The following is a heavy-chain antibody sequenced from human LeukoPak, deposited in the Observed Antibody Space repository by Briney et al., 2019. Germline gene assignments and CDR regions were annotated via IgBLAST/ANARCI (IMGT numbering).Heavy chain of an antibody. J-gene: IGHJ6*04. V-gene: IGHV3-48*03. CDR2: ISSSGSTI. CDR3: AELGITMIGGV. Sequence: PGGSLRLSCATSGFTFSSYEMNWVRQAPGKGLEWVSYISSSGSTIYYADSVKGRFTISRDNAKNSLYLQMNSLRAEDTAVYYCAELGITMIGGVWGKGTTVTISS. D-gene: IGHD3-10*02. CDR1: GFTFSSYE.